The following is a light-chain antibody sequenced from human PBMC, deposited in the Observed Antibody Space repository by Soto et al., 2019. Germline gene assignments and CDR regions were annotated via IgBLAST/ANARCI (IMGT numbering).Light chain of an antibody. CDR3: HQYGSSPAT. V-gene: IGKV3-20*01. Sequence: EIVLTQSPGTLCLSPGERATLSCRASQSVSSSYLAWYQLKPGQAPRLLMYGASSRATGIPDRISGRGSGTDFTLTISRLQPEDFAVYYCHQYGSSPATFGQGTKVDIK. CDR2: GAS. J-gene: IGKJ1*01. CDR1: QSVSSSY.